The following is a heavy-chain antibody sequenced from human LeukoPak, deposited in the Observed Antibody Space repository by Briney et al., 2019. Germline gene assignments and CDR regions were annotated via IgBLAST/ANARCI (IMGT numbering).Heavy chain of an antibody. CDR2: ISSSSSTI. CDR1: GFTFSSYS. J-gene: IGHJ4*02. V-gene: IGHV3-48*02. Sequence: GGSLRLSCAASGFTFSSYSMNWVRQAPGKGLEWVSYISSSSSTIYYADSVKGRFTISRDNAKNSLYLQMNSLRDEDTAVYYCARGVYYYDSSGHNYWGQGTLVTVSS. CDR3: ARGVYYYDSSGHNY. D-gene: IGHD3-22*01.